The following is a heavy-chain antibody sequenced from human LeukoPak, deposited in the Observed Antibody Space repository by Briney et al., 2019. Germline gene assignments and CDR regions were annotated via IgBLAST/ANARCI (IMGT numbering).Heavy chain of an antibody. CDR3: ARDTSEGDYAWWFDP. CDR1: GYSFTSHY. J-gene: IGHJ5*02. CDR2: INPRGTAT. Sequence: ASVKVSCKASGYSFTSHYMHWVRQAPGQGLEWMGLINPRGTATRYAESFQGRLTLTRDLFMSTDYMELSSLRSDDTAVYFCARDTSEGDYAWWFDPWGQGTLVTVAS. V-gene: IGHV1-46*01. D-gene: IGHD3-16*01.